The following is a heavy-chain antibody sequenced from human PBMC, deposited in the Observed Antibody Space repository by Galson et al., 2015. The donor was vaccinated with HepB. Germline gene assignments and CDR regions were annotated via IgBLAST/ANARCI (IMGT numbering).Heavy chain of an antibody. Sequence: SLRLSCAASGFTFSGYAVSWVRQTPGKGLECVSVITGSGDSTYYADSVKGRFTISRDNSKNTLYLQMNSLRAEDTAVYYCAKRGPVSWFDPWGQGTLVTVSS. CDR3: AKRGPVSWFDP. J-gene: IGHJ5*02. CDR2: ITGSGDST. CDR1: GFTFSGYA. V-gene: IGHV3-23*01.